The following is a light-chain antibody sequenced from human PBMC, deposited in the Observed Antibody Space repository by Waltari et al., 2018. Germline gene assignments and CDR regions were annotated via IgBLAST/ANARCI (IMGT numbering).Light chain of an antibody. J-gene: IGKJ1*01. V-gene: IGKV3D-15*01. CDR3: QQYNKRPRT. CDR2: GAS. Sequence: TQSPVTLSVSPGERATLSCRASQSVSSDLAWYQQKPGQAPRLLIYGASIRATGIAARFSGSGSGTEFTLTISSLQSEDFAIYYCQQYNKRPRTFGQGTKVEIK. CDR1: QSVSSD.